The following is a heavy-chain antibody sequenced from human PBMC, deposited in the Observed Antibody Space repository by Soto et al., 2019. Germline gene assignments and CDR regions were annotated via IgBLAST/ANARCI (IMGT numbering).Heavy chain of an antibody. J-gene: IGHJ5*02. CDR3: ASQRMVGIKSSIDP. D-gene: IGHD1-20*01. CDR1: GGSISSSSYY. V-gene: IGHV4-39*01. CDR2: IYYRGST. Sequence: QLQLQESGPGLVKPSETLSLTCTVSGGSISSSSYYWGWIRQPPGKGLEWIGSIYYRGSTYYNPSLKSGCSISADTSRNQFVLKLSSVTAADTAVYYCASQRMVGIKSSIDPWGQGTLVTVSS.